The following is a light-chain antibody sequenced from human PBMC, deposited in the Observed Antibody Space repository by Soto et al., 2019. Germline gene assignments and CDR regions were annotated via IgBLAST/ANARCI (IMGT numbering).Light chain of an antibody. J-gene: IGKJ1*01. Sequence: EIVMTQSPGTLSVSPGERATLSCRASHSVSNNLAWYQQKVGQSPRLLIYDASTMATGVPCRFSGSGSGTQFTLTISSLLPEDFAVYYCQQYRDWPETFGQGTKVEIK. V-gene: IGKV3-15*01. CDR3: QQYRDWPET. CDR1: HSVSNN. CDR2: DAS.